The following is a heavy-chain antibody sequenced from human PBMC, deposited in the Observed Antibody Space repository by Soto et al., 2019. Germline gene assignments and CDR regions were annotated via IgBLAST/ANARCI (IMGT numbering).Heavy chain of an antibody. D-gene: IGHD2-15*01. V-gene: IGHV1-18*01. CDR1: GYTFTSYG. J-gene: IGHJ4*02. CDR2: ISAYNGNT. Sequence: QVQLVQSGAEVKKPGASVKVSCKASGYTFTSYGISWVRQAPGQGLEWMGWISAYNGNTNYAQKLQGRVTMTTDTSTSTAYMELRSLRYDDTAVYYCAREPNWGCCSGGSCYSYWGQGTLVTVSS. CDR3: AREPNWGCCSGGSCYSY.